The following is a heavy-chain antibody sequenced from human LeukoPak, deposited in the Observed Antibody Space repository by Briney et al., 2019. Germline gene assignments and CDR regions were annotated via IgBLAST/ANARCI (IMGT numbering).Heavy chain of an antibody. J-gene: IGHJ5*02. CDR3: ARADYDSSGYYYLVANWFGP. Sequence: ASVNESPKASGYTFTDYYIHWVRQAPGQGLEWMGWINPNGGGTNYAQKFQGRVTVTRDTSINTSYMELSRLTSDDTAVYYCARADYDSSGYYYLVANWFGPWGQLVLVTVSS. CDR1: GYTFTDYY. CDR2: INPNGGGT. D-gene: IGHD3-22*01. V-gene: IGHV1-2*02.